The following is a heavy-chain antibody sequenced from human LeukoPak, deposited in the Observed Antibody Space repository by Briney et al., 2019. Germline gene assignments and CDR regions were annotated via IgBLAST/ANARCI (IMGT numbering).Heavy chain of an antibody. V-gene: IGHV1-2*06. D-gene: IGHD3-10*01. CDR3: ARMVRGVIPYFDY. CDR2: INPNSGGT. CDR1: GYTFTGYY. Sequence: ASVKVSCKASGYTFTGYYMHWVRQAPGQGLEWMGRINPNSGGTNYAQKFQGRVTMIRDTSISTAYMELSRLRSDDTAVYYCARMVRGVIPYFDYWGQGTLVTVSS. J-gene: IGHJ4*02.